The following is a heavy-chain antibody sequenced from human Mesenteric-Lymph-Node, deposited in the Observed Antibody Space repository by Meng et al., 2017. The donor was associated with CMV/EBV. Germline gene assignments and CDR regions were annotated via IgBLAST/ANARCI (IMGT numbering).Heavy chain of an antibody. CDR2: IYSGGSKT. CDR3: AKAGMVRGWYYFDY. J-gene: IGHJ4*02. Sequence: GESLKISCAASGFTVSSNYMSWVRQAPGKGLEWVSVIYSGGSKTYYGDSVKGRFTISRDDSKNTLYLQMKSLRAEDTAVYYCAKAGMVRGWYYFDYWGQGTLVTVSS. V-gene: IGHV3-23*03. D-gene: IGHD3-10*01. CDR1: GFTVSSNY.